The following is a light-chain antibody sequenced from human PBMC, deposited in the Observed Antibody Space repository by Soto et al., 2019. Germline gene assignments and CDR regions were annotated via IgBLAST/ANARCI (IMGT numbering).Light chain of an antibody. Sequence: QSALTQPHSVSGSPGQSVTISCTGTSSDVDGYNYVSWYQQHPGKAPKLMIYDVIKRPSGVPDRFSGSKSGNTASLTISGLQAEDEADYYCCSYAGSPRVAFGGGTKVTVL. J-gene: IGLJ2*01. CDR3: CSYAGSPRVA. CDR1: SSDVDGYNY. CDR2: DVI. V-gene: IGLV2-11*01.